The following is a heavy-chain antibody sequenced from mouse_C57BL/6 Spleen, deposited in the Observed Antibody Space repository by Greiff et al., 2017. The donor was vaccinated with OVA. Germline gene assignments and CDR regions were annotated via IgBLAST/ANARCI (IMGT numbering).Heavy chain of an antibody. Sequence: VKLMESGPGLVAPSQSLSITCTVSGFSLTSYAISWVRQPPGKGLEWLGVIWPGGGTNYTSALKSRLSISKDNSKSQVFLKMNSLQTDDTARYYCARTLRDSSGYWYFDVWGTGTTVTVSS. D-gene: IGHD3-2*02. V-gene: IGHV2-9-1*01. CDR1: GFSLTSYA. J-gene: IGHJ1*03. CDR3: ARTLRDSSGYWYFDV. CDR2: IWPGGGT.